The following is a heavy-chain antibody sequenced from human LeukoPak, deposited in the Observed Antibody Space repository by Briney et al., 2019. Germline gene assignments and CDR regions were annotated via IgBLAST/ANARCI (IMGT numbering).Heavy chain of an antibody. Sequence: RGGCLRLSCAASGLTLDDYAMRWGREAPGKGLERVSLIRGGGTTIYYAASVKGRFTISRDTTENSLDLEMNSLRSEDTAFYYCAKDAPLFPRFIIAGGWFDPWGQGTLVTVSS. CDR1: GLTLDDYA. V-gene: IGHV3-43*02. D-gene: IGHD3-10*01. CDR2: IRGGGTTI. J-gene: IGHJ5*02. CDR3: AKDAPLFPRFIIAGGWFDP.